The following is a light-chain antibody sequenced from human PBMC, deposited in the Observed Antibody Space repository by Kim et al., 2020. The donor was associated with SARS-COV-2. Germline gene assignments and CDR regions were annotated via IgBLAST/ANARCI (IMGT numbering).Light chain of an antibody. Sequence: EAALTQSPGTLCLSPGERATLSCRASQNVRSGYLAWYQQKLGRAPRLLIYGTSNRATGIPDRFSGSGSGTDFTLTINRLEPEDSAVYYCQHYGSPGAFGQGTKVDIK. J-gene: IGKJ1*01. CDR3: QHYGSPGA. CDR2: GTS. V-gene: IGKV3-20*01. CDR1: QNVRSGY.